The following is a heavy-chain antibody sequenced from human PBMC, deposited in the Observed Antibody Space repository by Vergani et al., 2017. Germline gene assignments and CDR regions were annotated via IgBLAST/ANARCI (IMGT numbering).Heavy chain of an antibody. D-gene: IGHD3-22*01. V-gene: IGHV3-21*01. CDR3: ARGHYDSSGHNLPLGY. CDR2: ISSSSSYI. Sequence: QVVESGGGLVKPWGSLRLSCAASGFTFSSYSMNWVRQAPGKGLEWVSSISSSSSYIYYADSVKGRFTTSRDNAKNSLYLQMNSLRAEDTAVYYCARGHYDSSGHNLPLGYWGQGTLVTVSS. J-gene: IGHJ4*02. CDR1: GFTFSSYS.